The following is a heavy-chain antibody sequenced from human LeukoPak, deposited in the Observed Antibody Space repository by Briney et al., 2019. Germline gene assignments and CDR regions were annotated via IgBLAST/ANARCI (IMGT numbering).Heavy chain of an antibody. CDR3: ARAEYSSSPYYYYGMDV. CDR1: GYTFTSYD. V-gene: IGHV1-8*01. D-gene: IGHD6-6*01. CDR2: MYPNSGNT. J-gene: IGHJ6*02. Sequence: ASVKVSCKASGYTFTSYDINWVRQATGQGLEWMGWMYPNSGNTGYAQKFQGRVTMTRNTSISTAYMELSSLRSEDTAVYYCARAEYSSSPYYYYGMDVWGQGTTVTVSS.